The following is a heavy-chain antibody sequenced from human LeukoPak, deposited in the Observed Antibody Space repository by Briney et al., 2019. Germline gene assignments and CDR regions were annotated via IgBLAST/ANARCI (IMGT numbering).Heavy chain of an antibody. J-gene: IGHJ5*02. V-gene: IGHV4-34*01. CDR1: GGSFSGYY. D-gene: IGHD3-16*02. Sequence: KSSETLSLTCAVYGGSFSGYYWSWIRQPPGKGLEWIGEINHSGSTNYNPSLKSRVTISVDTSKNQFSLKLSSVTAADTAVYYCARRYYDYVWGSYRQKLYNWFDPWGQGTLVTVSS. CDR2: INHSGST. CDR3: ARRYYDYVWGSYRQKLYNWFDP.